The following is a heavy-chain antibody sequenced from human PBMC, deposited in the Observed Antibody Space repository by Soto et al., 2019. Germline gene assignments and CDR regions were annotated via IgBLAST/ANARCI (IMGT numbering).Heavy chain of an antibody. J-gene: IGHJ4*02. V-gene: IGHV1-18*01. CDR3: GRDLPPVDS. CDR2: ISAYNGNT. Sequence: QVQLVQSGAEVKKPGASVKVSCKASGYTFTSYGISWVRQAPGQGLEWMGWISAYNGNTNYAQKLQGRVTMTTDTATRTPYMELGSRRSDDRAWYYCGRDLPPVDSGGQGTLVTVSS. CDR1: GYTFTSYG.